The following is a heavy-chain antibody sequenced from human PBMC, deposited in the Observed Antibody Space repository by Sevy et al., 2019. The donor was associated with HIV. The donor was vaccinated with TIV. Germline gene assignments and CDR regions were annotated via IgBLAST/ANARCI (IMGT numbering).Heavy chain of an antibody. Sequence: GECLKISCAASGFTFSNFAMGWVRQAPGKGLDWISVISGTGDYKYYADSVKGRFTISRDNSKNTLSLQMNSLRAEDTAIFYCAKKMGGGSGMAFLVDYWGQGTLVTVSS. CDR1: GFTFSNFA. CDR2: ISGTGDYK. CDR3: AKKMGGGSGMAFLVDY. V-gene: IGHV3-23*01. D-gene: IGHD5-18*01. J-gene: IGHJ4*02.